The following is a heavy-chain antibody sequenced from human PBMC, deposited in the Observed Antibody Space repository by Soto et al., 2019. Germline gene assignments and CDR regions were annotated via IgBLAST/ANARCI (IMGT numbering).Heavy chain of an antibody. Sequence: SETLSLTCTVSGGSISSYYWSWIRQPPGKGLEWIGYIYYSGSTNYNPSLKSRVTISVDTSKNQFSLKLSSVTAADTAVYYCARHMVRGVIMTNYYYGMDVWGQGTTVTVSS. J-gene: IGHJ6*02. CDR1: GGSISSYY. D-gene: IGHD3-10*01. V-gene: IGHV4-59*01. CDR3: ARHMVRGVIMTNYYYGMDV. CDR2: IYYSGST.